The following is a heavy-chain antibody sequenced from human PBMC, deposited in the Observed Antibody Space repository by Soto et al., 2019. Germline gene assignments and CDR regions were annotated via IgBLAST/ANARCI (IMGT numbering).Heavy chain of an antibody. CDR1: GFSVTANY. D-gene: IGHD5-12*01. Sequence: VQVVESGGGLIQPGGSLRLSCEVSGFSVTANYMSWVRQAPGKGLECVSVIFSGGGTDYVDSVKGRFTISRDISKNTLYIQMNSLRAEDTALYYCHGYGYWGQGTLVTVSS. CDR3: HGYGY. CDR2: IFSGGGT. J-gene: IGHJ4*02. V-gene: IGHV3-53*01.